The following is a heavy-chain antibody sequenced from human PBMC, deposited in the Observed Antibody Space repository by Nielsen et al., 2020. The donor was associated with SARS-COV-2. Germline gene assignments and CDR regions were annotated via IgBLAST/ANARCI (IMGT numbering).Heavy chain of an antibody. V-gene: IGHV3-7*01. Sequence: GESLKISCAASGFTFSSYGMRWVRQAPGKGLEWVANIKQDGSEKYYVDSVKGRFTISRDNAKNSLYLQMNSLRAEDTAVYYCARDHRYYDILTGNFDYWGQGTLVTVSS. CDR3: ARDHRYYDILTGNFDY. CDR2: IKQDGSEK. D-gene: IGHD3-9*01. CDR1: GFTFSSYG. J-gene: IGHJ4*02.